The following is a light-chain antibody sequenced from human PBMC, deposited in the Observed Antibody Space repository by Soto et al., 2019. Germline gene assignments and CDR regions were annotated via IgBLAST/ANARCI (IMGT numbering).Light chain of an antibody. J-gene: IGLJ1*01. CDR3: HVWDSSSDHYV. CDR2: RNN. V-gene: IGLV1-47*01. CDR1: SSNIGSNY. Sequence: QSVLTQPPSASGTPGQRVTISCSGSSSNIGSNYVYWYQQLPGTAPKLLIYRNNQRPSGVPDRFSGSKSGTSASLAISGLRSEDEADYYCHVWDSSSDHYVFGTGTKLTVL.